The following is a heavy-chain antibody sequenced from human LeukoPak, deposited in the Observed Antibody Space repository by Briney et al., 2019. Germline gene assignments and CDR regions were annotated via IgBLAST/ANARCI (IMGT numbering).Heavy chain of an antibody. J-gene: IGHJ6*03. CDR2: IYYSGST. D-gene: IGHD1-20*01. CDR1: GGSISSYY. V-gene: IGHV4-59*01. CDR3: ARVGSDITGTIYYYYYMDV. Sequence: SETLSLTCAVSGGSISSYYWSWIRQPPGKGLEWIGYIYYSGSTNYNPSLKSRVTISVDTSKNQFSLKLSSVTAADTAVYYCARVGSDITGTIYYYYYMDVWGKGTTVTVSS.